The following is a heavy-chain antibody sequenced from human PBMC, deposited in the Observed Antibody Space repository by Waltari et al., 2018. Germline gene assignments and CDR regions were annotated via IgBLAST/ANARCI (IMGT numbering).Heavy chain of an antibody. V-gene: IGHV1-18*01. Sequence: QVQLVQSGAEVKKPGASVKVSCKASGSTFTSSGISWVRQAPGQGLEGMGWTSAYNGKTNYAQKLQSRGTMTTDTSTSTAYMELRGLRSHDTSVYYCARTPVVVAATHVDYWGQGTLVTVSS. J-gene: IGHJ4*02. D-gene: IGHD2-15*01. CDR2: TSAYNGKT. CDR3: ARTPVVVAATHVDY. CDR1: GSTFTSSG.